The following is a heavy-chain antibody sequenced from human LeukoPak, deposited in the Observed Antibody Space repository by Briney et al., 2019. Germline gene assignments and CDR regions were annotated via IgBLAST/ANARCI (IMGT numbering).Heavy chain of an antibody. J-gene: IGHJ4*02. CDR1: GITFSNYA. CDR2: ISGSAHKI. CDR3: AGRPTGYSSGYIH. D-gene: IGHD5-18*01. Sequence: GSLRLSCVASGITFSNYAVSWVRQAPEKGLDWVSVISGSAHKIRYADSVKGRFTISRDNSENIVYSQMNNLRVEDTAVYYCAGRPTGYSSGYIHWGQGTLVTVSS. V-gene: IGHV3-23*01.